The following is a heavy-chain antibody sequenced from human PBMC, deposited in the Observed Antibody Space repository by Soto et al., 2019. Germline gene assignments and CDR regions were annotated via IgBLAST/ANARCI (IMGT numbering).Heavy chain of an antibody. CDR1: RASISSYH. V-gene: IGHV4-59*08. CDR3: ARHSEMDGTDY. J-gene: IGHJ4*02. CDR2: IFYSGST. Sequence: SETLSLTCTVSRASISSYHWTWIRQPPGKGLEWIGDIFYSGSTNYNPSLKSRVTISIDTSRNQFSLKLSSVTAADTAVYYCARHSEMDGTDYWGQGTLVTVSS.